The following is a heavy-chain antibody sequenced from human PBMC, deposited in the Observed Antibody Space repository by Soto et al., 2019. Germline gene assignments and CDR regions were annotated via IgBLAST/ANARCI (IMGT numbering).Heavy chain of an antibody. D-gene: IGHD3-10*01. Sequence: QVQLVQSGAEVKKPGASVKVSCEASGYTFTSFDIKWVRQATGQGLEWRGWMDPNTGHTGYAQKFKGRISMTRDTYITRAYMELSSLTSEDTAVYYCARMFYHGSRNPNWFDTWGQGSLVTVSS. J-gene: IGHJ5*02. CDR2: MDPNTGHT. CDR3: ARMFYHGSRNPNWFDT. CDR1: GYTFTSFD. V-gene: IGHV1-8*01.